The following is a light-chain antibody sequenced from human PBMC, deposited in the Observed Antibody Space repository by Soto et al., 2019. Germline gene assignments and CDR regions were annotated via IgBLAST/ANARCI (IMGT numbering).Light chain of an antibody. J-gene: IGLJ2*01. CDR3: ASWDDSLNGSL. CDR1: NSNIGSNT. V-gene: IGLV1-44*01. Sequence: QSVLTQPPSASGTPGQRVTISCSGSNSNIGSNTVNWYQQLPGTAPKLLIYTNNQRTSGVPDRFSGSKSGTSASLAISGLQSEDEADYYCASWDDSLNGSLFGGGTKLTVL. CDR2: TNN.